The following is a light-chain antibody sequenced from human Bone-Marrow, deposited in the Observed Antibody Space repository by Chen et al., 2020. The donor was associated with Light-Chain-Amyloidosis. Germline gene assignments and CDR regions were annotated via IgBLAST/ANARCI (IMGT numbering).Light chain of an antibody. J-gene: IGLJ2*01. CDR3: QSADSSGTYEVI. Sequence: SYELTQPPPLPASPGQTARITCSGDDLPTKYAYWYQQKPGQAPVLVIHRDTERPSGISERFSGSSSGTTATLTISGVQAEDEADYHCQSADSSGTYEVIFGGGTKLTVL. CDR1: DLPTKY. CDR2: RDT. V-gene: IGLV3-25*03.